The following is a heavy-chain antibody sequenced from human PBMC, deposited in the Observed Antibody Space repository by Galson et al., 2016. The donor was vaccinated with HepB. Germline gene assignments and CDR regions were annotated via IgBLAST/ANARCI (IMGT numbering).Heavy chain of an antibody. V-gene: IGHV4-31*03. CDR1: GGSVTSDHYY. CDR3: ARLRYLEWSFVRYFDY. Sequence: TLSLTCTVSGGSVTSDHYYWNWIRQQSGKGLEWIGYISYSGITYYNPSLKSRLDISLDTSTNQFSLKVNSVTVADTAVYYCARLRYLEWSFVRYFDYWGQGTLVTVSS. D-gene: IGHD3-3*01. J-gene: IGHJ4*02. CDR2: ISYSGIT.